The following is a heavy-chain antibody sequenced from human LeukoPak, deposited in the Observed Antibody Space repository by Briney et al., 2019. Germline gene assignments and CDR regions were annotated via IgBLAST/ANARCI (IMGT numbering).Heavy chain of an antibody. J-gene: IGHJ4*02. CDR3: AKAQYSSGWYYFDY. V-gene: IGHV3-9*03. CDR1: GFTFDDYA. D-gene: IGHD6-19*01. Sequence: GGSLRLSCAASGFTFDDYAMHWVRQAQGKGLEWVSGTIWDSGSIGYADSVKGRFTISRDNAKNSLYLQINSLGAEDMALYYCAKAQYSSGWYYFDYWGQGTLVTVSS. CDR2: TIWDSGSI.